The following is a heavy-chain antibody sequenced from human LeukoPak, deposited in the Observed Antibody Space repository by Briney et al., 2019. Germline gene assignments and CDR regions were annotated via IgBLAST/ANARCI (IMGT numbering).Heavy chain of an antibody. CDR3: GVGGGSRGFDY. D-gene: IGHD3-16*01. CDR1: GFTVSSNY. J-gene: IGHJ4*02. CDR2: ISGSGGST. Sequence: GGSLRLSCAASGFTVSSNYMSWVRQAPGKGLEWVSAISGSGGSTYYADSVKGRFTISRDNSKNTLYLQMNSLRAEDTAVYYCGVGGGSRGFDYWGQGTLVTVSS. V-gene: IGHV3-23*01.